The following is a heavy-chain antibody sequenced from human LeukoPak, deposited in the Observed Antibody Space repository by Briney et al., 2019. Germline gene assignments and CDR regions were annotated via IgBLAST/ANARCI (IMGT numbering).Heavy chain of an antibody. CDR1: GFTFSSYA. V-gene: IGHV3-30-3*01. D-gene: IGHD4-23*01. J-gene: IGHJ4*02. CDR3: ARDDRDLRRLDY. Sequence: GGSLRLSCAASGFTFSSYAMHWVRQAPGKGLEWVAVISYDGSNKYYADSVKGRFTISRDNSKNTLYLQMNSLRAEDTAVYYCARDDRDLRRLDYWGQGTLVTVSS. CDR2: ISYDGSNK.